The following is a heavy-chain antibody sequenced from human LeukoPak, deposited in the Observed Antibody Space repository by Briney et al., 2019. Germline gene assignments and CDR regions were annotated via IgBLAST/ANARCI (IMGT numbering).Heavy chain of an antibody. CDR1: GGSISSSSYY. V-gene: IGHV4-39*07. J-gene: IGHJ4*02. D-gene: IGHD3-22*01. CDR3: ARVHDMIVADY. CDR2: IYYSGST. Sequence: SETLCLTCTVSGGSISSSSYYWGWIRQPPGKGLEWIGSIYYSGSTYYNPSLKSRVTISVDTSKNQFSLKLSSVTAADTAVYYCARVHDMIVADYWGQGTLVTVSS.